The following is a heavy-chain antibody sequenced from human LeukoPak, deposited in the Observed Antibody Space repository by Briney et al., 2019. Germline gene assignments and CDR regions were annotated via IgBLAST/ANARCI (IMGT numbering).Heavy chain of an antibody. Sequence: PGGSLRLSCAASGFTFNSYSMHWVRQAPGKGLEWVAVISYDGSNKHYGDSVKGPFTISRDNSKNTLYLELSSLRAEDTAVFYCASGLQYYYGSSGDYCDYWGQGTLVTVSS. J-gene: IGHJ4*02. D-gene: IGHD3-22*01. CDR1: GFTFNSYS. CDR3: ASGLQYYYGSSGDYCDY. V-gene: IGHV3-30-3*01. CDR2: ISYDGSNK.